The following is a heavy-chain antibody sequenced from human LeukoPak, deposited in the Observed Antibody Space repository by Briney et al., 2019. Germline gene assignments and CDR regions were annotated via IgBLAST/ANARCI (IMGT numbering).Heavy chain of an antibody. Sequence: GGSLRLSCAASGFTFSSYAMHWVRQAPGKGLEWVAIISNDGSRKYYAHSVEGRFTISRDNSKNTLYLRMDSLRAEDTAVYYCARDRAWNYFDYWGQGTLVTVSS. CDR1: GFTFSSYA. V-gene: IGHV3-30*04. CDR3: ARDRAWNYFDY. D-gene: IGHD3-3*01. CDR2: ISNDGSRK. J-gene: IGHJ4*02.